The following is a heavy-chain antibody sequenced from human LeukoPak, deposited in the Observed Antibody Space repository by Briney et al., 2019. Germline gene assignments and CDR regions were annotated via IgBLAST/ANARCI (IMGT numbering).Heavy chain of an antibody. Sequence: GGSLRLSCAASGFTFSSYGMHWVRQAPGKGLEWVAVISYDGSNKYYADSVKGRFTISRDNSKNTLYLQMNSLRAEDTAVYYCAKQVGTRPDHWGQGTLVTVSS. D-gene: IGHD2-2*01. CDR2: ISYDGSNK. V-gene: IGHV3-30*18. CDR3: AKQVGTRPDH. CDR1: GFTFSSYG. J-gene: IGHJ4*02.